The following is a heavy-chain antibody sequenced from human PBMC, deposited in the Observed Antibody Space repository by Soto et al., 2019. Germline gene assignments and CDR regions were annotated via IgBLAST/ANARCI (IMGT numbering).Heavy chain of an antibody. Sequence: GGSLRLSCAASGFTFSSYGMHWVRQAPGKGLEWVAVIWYDGGNKYYADSVKGRFTISRDNSKNTLYLQMNSLRAEDTAVYYCARAYSSSPGGYWGQGTLVTVSS. V-gene: IGHV3-33*01. CDR3: ARAYSSSPGGY. D-gene: IGHD6-13*01. CDR1: GFTFSSYG. CDR2: IWYDGGNK. J-gene: IGHJ4*02.